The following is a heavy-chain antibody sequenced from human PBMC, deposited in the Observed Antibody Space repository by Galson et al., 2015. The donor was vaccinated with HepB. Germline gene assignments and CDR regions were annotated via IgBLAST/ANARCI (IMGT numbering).Heavy chain of an antibody. D-gene: IGHD5-24*01. J-gene: IGHJ4*02. Sequence: SLRLSCAASGFTFSSYSMNWVRQAPGKGLEWVSYISSSSSTIYYADSVKGRFTISRDNAKNSLYLQMNSLRDEDTAVYYCARVWGDGYPNLSHFDYWGQGTLVTVSS. CDR1: GFTFSSYS. CDR3: ARVWGDGYPNLSHFDY. V-gene: IGHV3-48*02. CDR2: ISSSSSTI.